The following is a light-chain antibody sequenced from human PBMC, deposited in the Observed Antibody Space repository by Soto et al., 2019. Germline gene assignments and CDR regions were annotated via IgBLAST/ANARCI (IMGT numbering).Light chain of an antibody. CDR3: QQYGSSPRT. Sequence: EIVLTQSPGTLSLSPGERATLSCRASQSVSSSYLAWYQQKPGQAPRLLIYGASSRATGIPDRFSGSGSGTDFTLTIRRLEPEDFAVYYCQQYGSSPRTFGGGNTVELK. CDR2: GAS. CDR1: QSVSSSY. J-gene: IGKJ4*01. V-gene: IGKV3-20*01.